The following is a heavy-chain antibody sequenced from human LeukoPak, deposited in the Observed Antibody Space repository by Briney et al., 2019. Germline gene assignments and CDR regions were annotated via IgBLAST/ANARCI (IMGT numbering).Heavy chain of an antibody. V-gene: IGHV4-59*08. Sequence: SETLSLTCTVSGGSISSYYWSWIRQPPGKGLEWIGYIYYSGSTNYNPSLKSRVTISVDTSKNQFSLKLSSVTAADTAVYYCARTMTTFFGGSPDYFDYWGQGTLVTVSS. CDR1: GGSISSYY. D-gene: IGHD4-11*01. CDR3: ARTMTTFFGGSPDYFDY. CDR2: IYYSGST. J-gene: IGHJ4*02.